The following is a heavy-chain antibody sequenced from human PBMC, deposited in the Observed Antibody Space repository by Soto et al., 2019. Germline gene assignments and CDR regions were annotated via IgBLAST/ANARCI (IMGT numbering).Heavy chain of an antibody. Sequence: GGSLTLSCAASGFTFSNYAISWVRQAPYTGLEWVSAISIRGGSTYYANAAKGRCTISRDESKNTLFLQMNSPIAEDAAVYYFAKESTVTISLYSYYYGLDVWGQGTTVTVSS. CDR2: ISIRGGST. D-gene: IGHD4-17*01. CDR3: AKESTVTISLYSYYYGLDV. J-gene: IGHJ6*02. V-gene: IGHV3-23*01. CDR1: GFTFSNYA.